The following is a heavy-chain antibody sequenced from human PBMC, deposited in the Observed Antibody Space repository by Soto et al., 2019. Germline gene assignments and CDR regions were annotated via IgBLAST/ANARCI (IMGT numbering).Heavy chain of an antibody. CDR1: GFTFSGYW. V-gene: IGHV3-74*01. J-gene: IGHJ4*02. Sequence: GGSLRLSCAASGFTFSGYWMHWVRQAPGKGLVWVSRINSDGSSTSYADSVKGRFTISRDNAKNTLYLQMNSLRAEDTAVYYCAREGGSMVRGVIMLSFDYWGQGTLVTVSS. CDR2: INSDGSST. D-gene: IGHD3-10*01. CDR3: AREGGSMVRGVIMLSFDY.